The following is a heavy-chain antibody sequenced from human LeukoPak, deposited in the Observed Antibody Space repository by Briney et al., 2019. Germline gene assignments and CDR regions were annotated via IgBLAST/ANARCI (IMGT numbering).Heavy chain of an antibody. J-gene: IGHJ6*02. CDR2: IYYSGST. Sequence: PSETLSLTCTVSGGSISSYYWSWIRQPPGKGLEWIGYIYYSGSTSYNPSLNSRVTISLDTSKNQFSLNLSSVTAADTAMYYCARLSRITMVRGATDAWGQGTPVTVSS. D-gene: IGHD3-10*01. V-gene: IGHV4-59*08. CDR1: GGSISSYY. CDR3: ARLSRITMVRGATDA.